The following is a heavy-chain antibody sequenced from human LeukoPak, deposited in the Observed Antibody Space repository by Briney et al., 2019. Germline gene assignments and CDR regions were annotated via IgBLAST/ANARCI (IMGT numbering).Heavy chain of an antibody. Sequence: PSETLSLTCTVSGGSISSYYWSWIRQPPGKGLEWIGYIYYSGSTNYNPSLKSRVTISVDTSKNQFSLKLSSVTAADTAVYYCARVRDGYKLDYWGQGTLVTVSS. CDR3: ARVRDGYKLDY. J-gene: IGHJ4*02. V-gene: IGHV4-59*01. CDR2: IYYSGST. D-gene: IGHD5-24*01. CDR1: GGSISSYY.